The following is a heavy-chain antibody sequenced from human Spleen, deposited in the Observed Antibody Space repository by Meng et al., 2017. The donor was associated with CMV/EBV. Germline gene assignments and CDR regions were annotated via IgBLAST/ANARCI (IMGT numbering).Heavy chain of an antibody. CDR2: ISYDGSSK. CDR1: GFTFSSYA. D-gene: IGHD6-13*01. Sequence: GESLKISCAASGFTFSSYAMHWVRQAPGKGLEWVAVISYDGSSKYYADSVQGRFIISRDNSKNTLYLQMNSLRAEDTGVYYCARNYPPYGSSWGIDYWGQGTPVTVSS. V-gene: IGHV3-30-3*01. J-gene: IGHJ4*02. CDR3: ARNYPPYGSSWGIDY.